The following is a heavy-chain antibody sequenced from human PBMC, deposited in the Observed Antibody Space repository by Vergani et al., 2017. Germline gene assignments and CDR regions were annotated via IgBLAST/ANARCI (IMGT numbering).Heavy chain of an antibody. D-gene: IGHD6-13*01. J-gene: IGHJ2*01. CDR2: IKSDGSIT. Sequence: EVQLVESGGGLIHPGGSLRLSCEGSGFSFSGYWMHWVRQSPEKWLVWVSRIKSDGSITNYADSVKGRFTISRDNAKNSLYLQMNSLRAEDTALYYCVKDIAASGNYWYFDLWGRGTLVTVSS. V-gene: IGHV3-74*01. CDR3: VKDIAASGNYWYFDL. CDR1: GFSFSGYW.